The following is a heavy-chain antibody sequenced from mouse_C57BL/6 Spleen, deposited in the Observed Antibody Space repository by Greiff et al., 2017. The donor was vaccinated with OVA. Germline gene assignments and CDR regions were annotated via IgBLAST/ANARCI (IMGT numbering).Heavy chain of an antibody. CDR1: GYTFTSYW. CDR2: IDPSDSET. V-gene: IGHV1-52*01. CDR3: ARIPSITTVVEGAWFAY. D-gene: IGHD1-1*01. Sequence: QVQLKQPGAELVRPGSSVKLSCKASGYTFTSYWMHWVKQRPIQGLEWIGNIDPSDSETHYNQKFKDKATLTVDKSSSTAYMQLSSLTSEDSAVYYCARIPSITTVVEGAWFAYWGQGTLVTVSA. J-gene: IGHJ3*01.